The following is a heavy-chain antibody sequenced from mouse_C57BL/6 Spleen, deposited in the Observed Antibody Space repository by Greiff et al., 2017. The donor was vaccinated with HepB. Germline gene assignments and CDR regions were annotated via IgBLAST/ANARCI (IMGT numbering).Heavy chain of an antibody. D-gene: IGHD1-1*02. CDR1: GYTFTDYE. J-gene: IGHJ2*01. CDR2: IDPETGGT. V-gene: IGHV1-15*01. CDR3: TRRIWAY. Sequence: VQLQESGAELVRPGASVTLSCKASGYTFTDYEMHWVKQTPVHGLEWIGAIDPETGGTAYNQKFKGKAILTADKSSSTAYMELRSLTSEDSAVYYCTRRIWAYWGQGTTLTVSS.